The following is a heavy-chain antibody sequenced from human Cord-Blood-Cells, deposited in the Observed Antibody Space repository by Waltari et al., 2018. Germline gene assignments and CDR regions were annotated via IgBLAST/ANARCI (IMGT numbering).Heavy chain of an antibody. CDR3: ARGDYYGSGSYWYFDL. J-gene: IGHJ2*01. D-gene: IGHD3-10*01. CDR2: IYHSGIT. Sequence: QVQLQESGPGLVTPSGTLSLTCAVSGGSLSSSNWWSWVRQPPGKGLEWIGEIYHSGITNYNPSLKSRVTISVDKSKNQFSLKLSSVTAADTAVYYCARGDYYGSGSYWYFDLWGRGTLVTVSS. V-gene: IGHV4-4*02. CDR1: GGSLSSSNW.